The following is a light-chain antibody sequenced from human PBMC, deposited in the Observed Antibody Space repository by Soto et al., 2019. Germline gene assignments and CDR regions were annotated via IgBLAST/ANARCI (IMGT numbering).Light chain of an antibody. CDR3: QVWDSTSDHWV. CDR2: DDS. CDR1: NIGTKS. J-gene: IGLJ3*02. V-gene: IGLV3-21*02. Sequence: SYELTQPPSVSVAPGQTARITCGGNNIGTKSVHWYQQKAGQAPILVIYDDSERPSGIPERVSGSNSGNTATLTISSVEAGDEADFYCQVWDSTSDHWVFGGGTKVTVL.